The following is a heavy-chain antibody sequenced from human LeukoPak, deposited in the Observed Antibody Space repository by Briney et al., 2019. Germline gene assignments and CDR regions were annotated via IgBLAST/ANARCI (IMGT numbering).Heavy chain of an antibody. J-gene: IGHJ5*02. Sequence: KASETLSLTCTVSGGSISSYYWSWIRQPPGKGLEWIGYIYYSGSTNYNPSLKSRVTISVDTSKNQFSLKLSSVTAADTAVYYCARDVSELRSLRAWSPPFDPWGQGTLVTVSS. D-gene: IGHD3-16*01. CDR3: ARDVSELRSLRAWSPPFDP. CDR1: GGSISSYY. CDR2: IYYSGST. V-gene: IGHV4-59*01.